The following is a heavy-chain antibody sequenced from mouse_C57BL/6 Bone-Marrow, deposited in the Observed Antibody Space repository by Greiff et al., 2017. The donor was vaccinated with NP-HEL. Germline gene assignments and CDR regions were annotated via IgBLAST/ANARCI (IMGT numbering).Heavy chain of an antibody. D-gene: IGHD1-1*01. V-gene: IGHV5-9*01. CDR1: GFTFSSYT. CDR2: ISGGGGNT. J-gene: IGHJ2*01. CDR3: ARRGNYEVFFAY. Sequence: DVHLVESGGGLVKPGGSLKLSCAASGFTFSSYTMSWVRQTPEKRLEWVATISGGGGNTYYPDSVKGRFTISRDNAKNTLYLQMSSLRSEDTALYYCARRGNYEVFFAYWGQGTTLTVSS.